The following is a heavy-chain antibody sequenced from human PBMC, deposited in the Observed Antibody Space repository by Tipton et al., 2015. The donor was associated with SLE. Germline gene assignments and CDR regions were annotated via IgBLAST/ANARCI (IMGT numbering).Heavy chain of an antibody. J-gene: IGHJ5*02. D-gene: IGHD2-21*01. CDR3: VRGHPHIVAMIGGGWFDP. V-gene: IGHV4-34*01. Sequence: LSLTCAVYGGSFSAYYWTWIRQPPGKGLEWIGEISLSGSTNYNPSLKSRVTISEDTSKNQFSLKMKFVTAADTAMYYCVRGHPHIVAMIGGGWFDPWGQGTLVTVSS. CDR2: ISLSGST. CDR1: GGSFSAYY.